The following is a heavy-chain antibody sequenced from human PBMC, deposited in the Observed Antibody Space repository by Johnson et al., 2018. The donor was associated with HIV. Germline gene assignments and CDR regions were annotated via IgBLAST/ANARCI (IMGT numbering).Heavy chain of an antibody. CDR2: VSFDGSNK. D-gene: IGHD4-23*01. V-gene: IGHV3-30*18. CDR3: AKDQGGTVAGAYAFDI. Sequence: QVQLVESGGGVVQPGRSLRLSCAASGFTFRNYGMHWVRQAPGKGLEWVASVSFDGSNKYYADSVKGRFTISRDNSKNTLYLQMNSLRAEDTAVYYCAKDQGGTVAGAYAFDIWGQGTMVTVSS. CDR1: GFTFRNYG. J-gene: IGHJ3*02.